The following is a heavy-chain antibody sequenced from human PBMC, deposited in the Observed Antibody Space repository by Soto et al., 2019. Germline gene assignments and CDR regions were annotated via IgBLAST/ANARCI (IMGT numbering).Heavy chain of an antibody. CDR3: ARLMYYYGSGSYSPIFWFDP. J-gene: IGHJ5*02. V-gene: IGHV4-59*08. D-gene: IGHD3-10*01. CDR1: GGSISSYY. CDR2: IYYSGST. Sequence: SETLSLTCTVSGGSISSYYWSWIRQPPGKGLEWIGYIYYSGSTNYNPSLKSRVTISVDTSKNQFSLKLSSVTAADTAVYYCARLMYYYGSGSYSPIFWFDPWGQGTLVTVSS.